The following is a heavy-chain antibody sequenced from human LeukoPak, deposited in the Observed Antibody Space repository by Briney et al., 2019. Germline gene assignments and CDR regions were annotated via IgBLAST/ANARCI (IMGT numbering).Heavy chain of an antibody. V-gene: IGHV4-39*07. J-gene: IGHJ6*03. D-gene: IGHD1-7*01. CDR2: IYYTGTT. Sequence: SETLSLTCTVSAGSINSGTYYWGWIRQAPGKGLEWIGSIYYTGTTSYNPSLKSRLTISLDTPKNQFSLKLSSVTAADTAMYYCARGGNWNYGDYYYYMDVWGKGTTVTVSS. CDR3: ARGGNWNYGDYYYYMDV. CDR1: AGSINSGTYY.